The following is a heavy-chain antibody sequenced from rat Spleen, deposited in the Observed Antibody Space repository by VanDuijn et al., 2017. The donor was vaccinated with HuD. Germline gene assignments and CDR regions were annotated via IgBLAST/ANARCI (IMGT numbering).Heavy chain of an antibody. CDR2: INSAGST. Sequence: EVQLQESGPGLVKPSQSLSLTCSVTGYSITSNYRWNWIRKFPGNKLEWMGYINSAGSTHYNPSLKSRISITRDTSKNQFFLQLNSVTTEDTATYYCARYRDSFGHVGIFDYWGQGVMVTVSS. CDR1: GYSITSNYR. CDR3: ARYRDSFGHVGIFDY. J-gene: IGHJ2*01. V-gene: IGHV3-3*01. D-gene: IGHD1-11*01.